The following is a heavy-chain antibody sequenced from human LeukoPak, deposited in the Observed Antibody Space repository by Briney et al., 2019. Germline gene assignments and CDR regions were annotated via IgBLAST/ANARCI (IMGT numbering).Heavy chain of an antibody. CDR1: GFTFSSSA. V-gene: IGHV3-23*01. CDR3: ARSKGWLVPKGPDY. CDR2: ISGSGSST. J-gene: IGHJ4*02. D-gene: IGHD6-19*01. Sequence: GGSLRLSCAASGFTFSSSAMSWVRQAPGKGLEWVSAISGSGSSTYYADSVKGRFTISRDNSKNTLYVQMNSLRAEDTAVYYCARSKGWLVPKGPDYWGQGTLVTVSS.